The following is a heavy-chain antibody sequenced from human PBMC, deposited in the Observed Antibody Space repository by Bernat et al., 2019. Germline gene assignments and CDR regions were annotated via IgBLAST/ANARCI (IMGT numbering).Heavy chain of an antibody. D-gene: IGHD2-2*01. J-gene: IGHJ6*02. CDR2: INPNSGGT. V-gene: IGHV1-2*04. CDR3: ARDVCDSASCYDNEYGMGV. CDR1: GYTFTGYY. Sequence: QVQLVQSGAEVKKPGASVKVSCKASGYTFTGYYMHWVRQAPGQGLEWMGWINPNSGGTNYAQKLQGWVTMTRDTSISTAYMELSRLRSDDTAVYYCARDVCDSASCYDNEYGMGVWGQGTTVTVSS.